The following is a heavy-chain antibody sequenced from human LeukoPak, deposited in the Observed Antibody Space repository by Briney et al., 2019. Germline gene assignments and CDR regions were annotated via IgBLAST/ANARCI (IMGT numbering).Heavy chain of an antibody. J-gene: IGHJ4*02. CDR2: ISWNSGII. V-gene: IGHV3-9*01. CDR1: GFIFDDYA. D-gene: IGHD4-17*01. CDR3: ARGDSPDYGDYQHLDY. Sequence: GGSLRLSCAASGFIFDDYAMHWVRQAPGKGLEWVSGISWNSGIIGYADSVKGRFTISRDNAKNSLYLQMNSLRAEDTALYYCARGDSPDYGDYQHLDYWGQGTLVTVSS.